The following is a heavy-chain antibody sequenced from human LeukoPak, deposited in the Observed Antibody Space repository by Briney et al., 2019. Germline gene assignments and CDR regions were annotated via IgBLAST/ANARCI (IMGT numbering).Heavy chain of an antibody. V-gene: IGHV1-69*04. CDR1: GGTFSSYA. CDR2: IIPILGIV. CDR3: ARDATSSNYYDGSGYFPYFDY. Sequence: ASVKVSCKASGGTFSSYAISWVRQAPGQGLEWMGRIIPILGIVNYAQKFQGRVTITADKSTSTAYMELSSLRSEDTAVYYCARDATSSNYYDGSGYFPYFDYWGQGTLVTVSS. D-gene: IGHD3-22*01. J-gene: IGHJ4*02.